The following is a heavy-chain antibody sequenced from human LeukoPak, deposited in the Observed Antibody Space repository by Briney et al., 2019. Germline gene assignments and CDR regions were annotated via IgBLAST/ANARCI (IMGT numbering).Heavy chain of an antibody. CDR3: ARAVTGEGFDY. V-gene: IGHV3-13*01. Sequence: GGSLRLSCAASGFTFSSYDIHWVRQPTGKGLEWVSAIGTAGDTYYLGSVKGRFTISRENAKNSLYLQMNSLRAGDTAVHYCARAVTGEGFDYWGQGTLVTVSS. J-gene: IGHJ4*02. D-gene: IGHD7-27*01. CDR2: IGTAGDT. CDR1: GFTFSSYD.